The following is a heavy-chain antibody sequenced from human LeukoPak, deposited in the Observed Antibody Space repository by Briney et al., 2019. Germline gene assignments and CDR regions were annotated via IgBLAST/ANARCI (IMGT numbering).Heavy chain of an antibody. CDR1: GGSFIGYY. J-gene: IGHJ6*03. D-gene: IGHD2-15*01. CDR2: INHSGST. CDR3: ARAPGYCSGGSCYPAYYYYYMDV. Sequence: SETLSLTCAVYGGSFIGYYWSWIRQPPGKGLEWIGEINHSGSTNYNPSLKSRVTISVDTSKNQFSLKLSSVTAADTAVYYCARAPGYCSGGSCYPAYYYYYMDVWGKGTTVTISS. V-gene: IGHV4-34*01.